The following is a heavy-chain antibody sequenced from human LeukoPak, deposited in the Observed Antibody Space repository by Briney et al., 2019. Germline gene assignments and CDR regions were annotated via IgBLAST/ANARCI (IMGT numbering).Heavy chain of an antibody. V-gene: IGHV3-9*01. CDR1: GFTFDDYA. CDR2: FSWNGAII. J-gene: IGHJ4*02. CDR3: AKGAAAGTSFDY. Sequence: GRSLRLSCAASGFTFDDYAMHWVRQAPGKGLEWVSGFSWNGAIIGYADSVKGRFAISRDNAKNSLYLQMNWLTTEDTALYYCAKGAAAGTSFDYWGQGTLVTVSS. D-gene: IGHD6-13*01.